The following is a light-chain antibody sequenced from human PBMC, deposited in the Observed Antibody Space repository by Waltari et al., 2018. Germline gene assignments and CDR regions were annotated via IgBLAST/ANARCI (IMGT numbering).Light chain of an antibody. J-gene: IGLJ1*01. Sequence: QSALTQPASVSGSPGQSITISCTRSSSDLGGYSFFSWYQQHPGKAPKLMIYDVSHRPSGVSNRFSGSKSGNTASPTISGLQPEDEADYYCSSYTSIIPPFLFGTGTKVTVL. V-gene: IGLV2-14*01. CDR2: DVS. CDR3: SSYTSIIPPFL. CDR1: SSDLGGYSF.